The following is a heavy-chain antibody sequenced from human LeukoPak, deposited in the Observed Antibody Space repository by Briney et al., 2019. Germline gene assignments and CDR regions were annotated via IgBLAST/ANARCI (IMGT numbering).Heavy chain of an antibody. Sequence: GGSLRLSCAASGFTFSSYHINWVRQAPGKGLEWVSSISSNSDYLYYADSVKGRFTISRDNARNSLYLQMNSLRAEDTAVYYCASSAGTGVDYWGQGTLVTVSS. CDR1: GFTFSSYH. D-gene: IGHD6-19*01. V-gene: IGHV3-21*01. J-gene: IGHJ4*02. CDR2: ISSNSDYL. CDR3: ASSAGTGVDY.